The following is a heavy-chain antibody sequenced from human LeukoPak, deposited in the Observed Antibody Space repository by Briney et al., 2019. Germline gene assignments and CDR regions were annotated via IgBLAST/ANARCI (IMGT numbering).Heavy chain of an antibody. CDR2: IYTSGST. CDR1: GGSISSGSYY. J-gene: IGHJ4*02. D-gene: IGHD6-13*01. CDR3: ARVTGYMTEDYFDY. V-gene: IGHV4-61*02. Sequence: SETLSLTCTVSGGSISSGSYYWSWIRQPAGKGLEWIGRIYTSGSTNYNPSLKSRVTISVDTSKNQFSLKLSSVTAADTAVYYCARVTGYMTEDYFDYWGQGTLITVSS.